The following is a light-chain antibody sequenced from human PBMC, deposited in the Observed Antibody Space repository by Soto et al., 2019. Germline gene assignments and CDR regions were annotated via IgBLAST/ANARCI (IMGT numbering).Light chain of an antibody. CDR2: AAS. CDR1: QGVGTW. V-gene: IGKV1D-16*01. CDR3: QQYNAYPLT. J-gene: IGKJ4*01. Sequence: DLQLTQSPSSLTASVGDRVTITCRASQGVGTWLAWYQQKPEKSPKSLIYAASNLQDGVPSRFNGSGSGTFFTLTIASLQPADVATYFCQQYNAYPLTFGGGTRVGI.